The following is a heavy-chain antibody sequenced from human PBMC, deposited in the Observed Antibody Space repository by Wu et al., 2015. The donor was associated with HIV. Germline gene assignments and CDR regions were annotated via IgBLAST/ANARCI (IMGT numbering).Heavy chain of an antibody. CDR2: LNPHTGGT. V-gene: IGHV1-2*06. CDR3: ARVELGIFQFPLRHAFDI. CDR1: GYNIIAHF. J-gene: IGHJ3*02. Sequence: QVQMLQSGAEVKKPGASVKVSCKASGYNIIAHFIHWVRHAPGQSLEWLGRLNPHTGGTIFAQRFHGRVTLTRDTSISTTFMELRSLRSDDTAVYYCARVELGIFQFPLRHAFDIWGQGTMVTVSS. D-gene: IGHD3-16*01.